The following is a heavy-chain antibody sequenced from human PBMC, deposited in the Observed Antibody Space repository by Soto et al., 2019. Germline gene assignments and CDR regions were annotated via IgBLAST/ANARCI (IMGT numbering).Heavy chain of an antibody. Sequence: QPGGSLRLPCAASGFTVSSNYMSWVRQAPGKGLEWVSVIYSGGSTYYADSVKGRFTISRHNSKNTLYLQMNSLRAEDTAVYYCASIKAGSSGWFNFDYWGQGTLVTVSS. CDR2: IYSGGST. J-gene: IGHJ4*02. V-gene: IGHV3-53*04. CDR1: GFTVSSNY. D-gene: IGHD6-19*01. CDR3: ASIKAGSSGWFNFDY.